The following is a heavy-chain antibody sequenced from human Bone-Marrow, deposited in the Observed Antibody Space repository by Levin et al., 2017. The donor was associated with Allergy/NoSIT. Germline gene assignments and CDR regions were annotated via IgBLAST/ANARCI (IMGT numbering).Heavy chain of an antibody. Sequence: LSLTCEGSGFPFDHFAMHWVRQAPGKGLEWVSGISWDSKSKGYAESVKGRFTVSRDNANNSLFLEMNSLSPEDTALYLCAKDRKGGYGTGYGLDVWGRGTTVIISS. CDR2: ISWDSKSK. J-gene: IGHJ6*02. V-gene: IGHV3-9*01. CDR1: GFPFDHFA. CDR3: AKDRKGGYGTGYGLDV. D-gene: IGHD3/OR15-3a*01.